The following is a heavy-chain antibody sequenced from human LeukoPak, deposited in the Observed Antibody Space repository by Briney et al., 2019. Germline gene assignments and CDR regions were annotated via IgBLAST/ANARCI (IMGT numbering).Heavy chain of an antibody. J-gene: IGHJ3*02. Sequence: SETLSLTCTVSGGSISSYYGSWIRQPPGKGLEWIGYIYYSGSTNYNPSLKSRVTISVDTSKNQFSLKLSSVTAADTAVYYCASGGRYYYDSSGYYPPAFDIWGQGTMVTVSS. V-gene: IGHV4-59*01. D-gene: IGHD3-22*01. CDR2: IYYSGST. CDR3: ASGGRYYYDSSGYYPPAFDI. CDR1: GGSISSYY.